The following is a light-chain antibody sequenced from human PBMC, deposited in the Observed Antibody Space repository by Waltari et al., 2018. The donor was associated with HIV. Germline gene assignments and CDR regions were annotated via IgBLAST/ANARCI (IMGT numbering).Light chain of an antibody. CDR1: ALPKQY. Sequence: SYELTQPPSVSVSPGQTARITCSGDALPKQYAYWYPQKSGQAPVLVIYKDSERPSGIPERFSGSSSGTTVTLTISGVQPEDEADYYCQSADRSGSWVFGGGTKLTVL. V-gene: IGLV3-25*03. CDR3: QSADRSGSWV. CDR2: KDS. J-gene: IGLJ3*02.